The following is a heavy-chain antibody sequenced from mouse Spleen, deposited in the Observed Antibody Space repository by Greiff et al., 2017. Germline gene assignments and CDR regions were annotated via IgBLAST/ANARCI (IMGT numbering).Heavy chain of an antibody. V-gene: IGHV5-6-4*01. CDR2: ISSGGGST. CDR1: GFTFSSYY. CDR3: AREGLLRFAY. J-gene: IGHJ3*01. D-gene: IGHD3-1*01. Sequence: EVKVVESGGGLVKLGGSLKLSCAASGFTFSSYYMSWVRQTPEKRLEWVATISSGGGSTYYPDSVKGRFTISRDNAKNTLYLQMSSLNSEDTAVYYCAREGLLRFAYWGQGTLVTVSA.